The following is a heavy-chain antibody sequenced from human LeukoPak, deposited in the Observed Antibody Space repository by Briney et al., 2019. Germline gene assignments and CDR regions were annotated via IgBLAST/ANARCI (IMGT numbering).Heavy chain of an antibody. Sequence: GGSLRLSCAASGLTFSSYGMHWVRQAPGKGLEWVAVIWYDGSNKYYADSVKGRFTISRDNSKNTLYLQMNSLRAEDTAVYYCARGISTAVFRGIVGAMPQAFDIWGQGTMVTVSS. J-gene: IGHJ3*02. V-gene: IGHV3-33*01. CDR3: ARGISTAVFRGIVGAMPQAFDI. D-gene: IGHD1-26*01. CDR1: GLTFSSYG. CDR2: IWYDGSNK.